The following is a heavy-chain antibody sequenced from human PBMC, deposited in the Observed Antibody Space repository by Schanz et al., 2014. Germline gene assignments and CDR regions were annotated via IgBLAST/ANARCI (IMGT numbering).Heavy chain of an antibody. J-gene: IGHJ4*02. Sequence: QVQLVQSGAEVQKPGASVMLSCKTSGYSFNLFGVSWVRQAPGQGLEWVGWINTNTGNPTYAQGFTGRFVFSLDTSVSTAYLQISSLKAEDTAAYYCTTETIAMAGTFSIWGQGTLVTVSS. CDR3: TTETIAMAGTFSI. CDR2: INTNTGNP. D-gene: IGHD6-19*01. V-gene: IGHV7-4-1*02. CDR1: GYSFNLFG.